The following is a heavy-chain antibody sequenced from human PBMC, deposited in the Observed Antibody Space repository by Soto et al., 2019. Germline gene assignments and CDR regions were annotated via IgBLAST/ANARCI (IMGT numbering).Heavy chain of an antibody. J-gene: IGHJ6*02. CDR2: IYHSGST. Sequence: SGTLSLTCAVSGYSISSGYYWGWIRQPPGKGLEWIGSIYHSGSTYYNPSLKSRVTISVDTSKNQFSLKLSSVTAADTAVYYCARDTMHYDFWSGYQYYYYYGMDVWGQGTTVTVSS. V-gene: IGHV4-38-2*02. CDR1: GYSISSGYY. D-gene: IGHD3-3*01. CDR3: ARDTMHYDFWSGYQYYYYYGMDV.